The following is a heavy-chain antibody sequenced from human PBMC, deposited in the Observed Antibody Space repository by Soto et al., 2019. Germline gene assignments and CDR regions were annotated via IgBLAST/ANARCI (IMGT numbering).Heavy chain of an antibody. CDR1: GGSITNHY. V-gene: IGHV4-59*11. J-gene: IGHJ4*02. Sequence: QVQLQESGPGLVKPSETLSLTCIVSGGSITNHYWSWVRQPPGKGLEWIGYIYYNGNINYNPSLKSRVTMSVDTSRNQIYLKWTTVTTEDTAVYYCTRANWYSEYWGQGTLVTVSS. CDR2: IYYNGNI. CDR3: TRANWYSEY. D-gene: IGHD7-27*01.